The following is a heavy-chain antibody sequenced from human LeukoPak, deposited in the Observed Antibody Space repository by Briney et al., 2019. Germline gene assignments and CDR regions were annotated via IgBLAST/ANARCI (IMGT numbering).Heavy chain of an antibody. V-gene: IGHV4-4*09. CDR1: GGSISSYY. CDR3: ARRVAAAGDYFDP. Sequence: SETLSLTCTVSGGSISSYYWSWIRQPPGKGLEWIGYIYTSGSTNYNPSLKSRVTISVDTSKNQFSLKLSSVTAADTAVYYCARRVAAAGDYFDPWGQGTLGTVSS. J-gene: IGHJ5*02. CDR2: IYTSGST. D-gene: IGHD6-13*01.